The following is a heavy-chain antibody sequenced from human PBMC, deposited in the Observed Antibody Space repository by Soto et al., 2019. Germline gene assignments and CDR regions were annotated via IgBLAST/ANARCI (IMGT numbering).Heavy chain of an antibody. V-gene: IGHV4-59*12. CDR1: GGSLSSYY. CDR3: ASKFGELLADAFDI. CDR2: IYYSGST. J-gene: IGHJ3*02. Sequence: SETLSLTCTVSGGSLSSYYWSWIRQPPGKGLEWIGYIYYSGSTNYNPSLKSRVTMSLDKSKNQFSLKMTSVTAADTAVYYCASKFGELLADAFDIWGQGTVVTISS. D-gene: IGHD3-10*01.